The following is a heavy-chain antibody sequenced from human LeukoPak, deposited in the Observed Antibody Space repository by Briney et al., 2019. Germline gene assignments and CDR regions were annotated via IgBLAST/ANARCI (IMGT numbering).Heavy chain of an antibody. V-gene: IGHV3-23*01. J-gene: IGHJ4*02. Sequence: GGSLRLSCAVSGFTFSSEAMGWVRQLPGGGLEWVSTISPAGGTTYYAESMKGRFTISRDNSKSTLYLRMNSLRVEDTAVYYCARPVPGGDYYDSSGSSGYWGQGTLVTVSS. CDR2: ISPAGGTT. D-gene: IGHD3-22*01. CDR1: GFTFSSEA. CDR3: ARPVPGGDYYDSSGSSGY.